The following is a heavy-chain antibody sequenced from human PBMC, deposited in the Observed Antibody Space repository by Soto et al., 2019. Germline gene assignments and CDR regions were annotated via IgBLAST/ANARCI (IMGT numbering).Heavy chain of an antibody. CDR1: GFTFSTYA. D-gene: IGHD6-19*01. Sequence: QVQLVDSGGGVVQPGRSLRLSCAASGFTFSTYAMHWVRLAPGKGLEWVAVISYDGSDEYYADSVKGRFTIFRDNFKDTLYLQMNSLRAEDTAVYFCARGHSSGGYHFDYWGQGTLVTVSS. V-gene: IGHV3-30*04. CDR3: ARGHSSGGYHFDY. J-gene: IGHJ4*02. CDR2: ISYDGSDE.